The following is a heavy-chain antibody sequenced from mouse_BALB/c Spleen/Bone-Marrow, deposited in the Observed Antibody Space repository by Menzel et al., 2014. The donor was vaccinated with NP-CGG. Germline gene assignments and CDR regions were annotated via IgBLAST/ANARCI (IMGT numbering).Heavy chain of an antibody. V-gene: IGHV1S29*02. CDR1: GYTFTDYN. Sequence: EVQLQQSGPELLKPGASVKISCKASGYTFTDYNRHWVKQSHGKSLEWIGYIYPYNGVTAYNQKFKSKATLTVDNSSSTAYMEFRGLTSEDSAVYYCARIYYGYEFTYWGQGTLVTVSA. CDR3: ARIYYGYEFTY. D-gene: IGHD2-2*01. J-gene: IGHJ3*01. CDR2: IYPYNGVT.